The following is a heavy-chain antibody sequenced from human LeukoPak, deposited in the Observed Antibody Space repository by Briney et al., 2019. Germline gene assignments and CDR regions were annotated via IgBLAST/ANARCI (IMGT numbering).Heavy chain of an antibody. D-gene: IGHD1-26*01. V-gene: IGHV4-59*12. CDR3: ARETRVSGSLNFDY. Sequence: SETLSLTCTVSGGSISSYYWSWIRQPPGKGLEWIGYISYSGSTNYNPSLKSRVTMSVDTSKNQFSLKLSSVTAADTAVYYCARETRVSGSLNFDYWGQGTLVTVSS. CDR1: GGSISSYY. CDR2: ISYSGST. J-gene: IGHJ4*02.